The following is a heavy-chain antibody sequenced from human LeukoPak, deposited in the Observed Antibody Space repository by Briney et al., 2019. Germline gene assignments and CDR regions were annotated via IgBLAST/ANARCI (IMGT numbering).Heavy chain of an antibody. J-gene: IGHJ4*02. CDR2: INTNTGNP. CDR3: AKPTCSSTSCYQIYFDY. V-gene: IGHV7-4-1*02. D-gene: IGHD2-2*01. Sequence: ASVKVSCKASGYTFTSYAMNWVRQAPGQGLEWMGWINTNTGNPTYAQGLTGRFVFSLDTSVGTAYLQISSLKAEDTAVYYCAKPTCSSTSCYQIYFDYWGQGTLVTVSS. CDR1: GYTFTSYA.